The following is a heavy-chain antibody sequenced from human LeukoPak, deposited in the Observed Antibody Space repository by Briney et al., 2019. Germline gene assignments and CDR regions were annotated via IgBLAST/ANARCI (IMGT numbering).Heavy chain of an antibody. J-gene: IGHJ4*02. Sequence: GGSLRLSCAASGFTFSSYRMNWVRQAPGKGLEWVANIKQDGSEKYYVDSVKGRFTISRDNAKNSLFLQMNSLRADDTAVYYCARDTRTFDYWGQGTLVTVSS. V-gene: IGHV3-7*01. CDR3: ARDTRTFDY. D-gene: IGHD1-26*01. CDR1: GFTFSSYR. CDR2: IKQDGSEK.